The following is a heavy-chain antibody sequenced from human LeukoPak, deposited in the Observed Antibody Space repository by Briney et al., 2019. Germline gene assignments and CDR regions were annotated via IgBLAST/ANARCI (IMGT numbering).Heavy chain of an antibody. CDR2: ISSSGSTI. V-gene: IGHV3-48*03. D-gene: IGHD3-9*01. CDR3: AALGADYDILTGYSRLGYYGMDV. J-gene: IGHJ6*04. CDR1: GFTFSSYE. Sequence: PGGSLRLSCAASGFTFSSYEMNWVRQAPGKELEWVSYISSSGSTIYYADSVKGRFTISRDNAKNSLYLQMNSLRAEDTAVYYCAALGADYDILTGYSRLGYYGMDVWGKGTTVTVSS.